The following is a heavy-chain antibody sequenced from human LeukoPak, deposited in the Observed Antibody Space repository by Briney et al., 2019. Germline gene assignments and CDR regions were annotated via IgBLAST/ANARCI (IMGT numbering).Heavy chain of an antibody. CDR2: TNPNSANT. V-gene: IGHV1-8*01. J-gene: IGHJ4*02. CDR3: ARKAVSGSGWYPFDL. Sequence: ASVRVSCKASGYIFTSYDINWVRQATGKGLEWMGWTNPNSANTGFAQKFQGRVTLTRNTSITTAYMELSSLRFEDTAVYYCARKAVSGSGWYPFDLWGQGSLVTVSS. CDR1: GYIFTSYD. D-gene: IGHD6-19*01.